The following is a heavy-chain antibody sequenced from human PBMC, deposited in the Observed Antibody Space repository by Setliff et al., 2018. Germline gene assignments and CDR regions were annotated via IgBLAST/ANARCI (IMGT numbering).Heavy chain of an antibody. Sequence: ASVKVSCKTSGYSFIRYYMYWVRQAPGQGLEWMGLINVSGGSASYEQKFQGRVTMTRDTSTSTVYMEVNSLRSDDTAVYFCARGGVAAAGRKGVFEYWGQGSLVTVSS. CDR1: GYSFIRYY. CDR3: ARGGVAAAGRKGVFEY. V-gene: IGHV1-46*01. D-gene: IGHD6-13*01. J-gene: IGHJ4*02. CDR2: INVSGGSA.